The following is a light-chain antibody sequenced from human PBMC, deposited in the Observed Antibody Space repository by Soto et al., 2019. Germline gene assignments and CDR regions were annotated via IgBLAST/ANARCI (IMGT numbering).Light chain of an antibody. Sequence: EIVMTQSPATLSVSPGERATLSCRASQSVSSNLAWYQQKPGQAPRLIIYGAYTRATGIPATFSGSGSGTEFTLTISSLQSEDFAVYYCQQYNNWPPITFGQGTRLEIK. CDR1: QSVSSN. V-gene: IGKV3-15*01. CDR3: QQYNNWPPIT. J-gene: IGKJ5*01. CDR2: GAY.